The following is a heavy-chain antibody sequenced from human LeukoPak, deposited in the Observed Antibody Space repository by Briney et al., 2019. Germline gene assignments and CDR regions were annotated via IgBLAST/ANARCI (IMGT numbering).Heavy chain of an antibody. D-gene: IGHD3-22*01. CDR3: TTLVTYYYDNGYFDG. CDR2: IRSNTDGGTT. CDR1: GFTFSNTW. V-gene: IGHV3-15*01. Sequence: GGSLRLSCAASGFTFSNTWMSWVRQAPAKGLEWVGRIRSNTDGGTTDYAAPVKGRFNISRHDSKNTLYLQMNSLKTEDTAVYYCTTLVTYYYDNGYFDGWGQGTLVTVSS. J-gene: IGHJ4*02.